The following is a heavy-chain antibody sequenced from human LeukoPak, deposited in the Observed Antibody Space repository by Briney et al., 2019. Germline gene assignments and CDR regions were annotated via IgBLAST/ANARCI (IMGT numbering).Heavy chain of an antibody. Sequence: SGPTLVNPTQTLTLTCTFSGFSLSTSGVGVGWIRQPPGKALEWLALIYWDDDKRYSPSLKSRLTITKDTSKNQVVPTMTNMDPVDTATYYCAHIAHIASYGSGSHFLPLDYWGQGTLVTVSS. CDR2: IYWDDDK. V-gene: IGHV2-5*02. J-gene: IGHJ4*02. CDR1: GFSLSTSGVG. D-gene: IGHD3-10*01. CDR3: AHIAHIASYGSGSHFLPLDY.